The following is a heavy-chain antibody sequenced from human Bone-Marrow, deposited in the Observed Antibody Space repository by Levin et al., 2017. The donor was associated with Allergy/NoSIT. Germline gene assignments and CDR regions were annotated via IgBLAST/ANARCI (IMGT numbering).Heavy chain of an antibody. CDR1: GGTFSSYA. V-gene: IGHV1-69*04. J-gene: IGHJ5*02. D-gene: IGHD3-22*01. CDR2: IIPILGIA. CDR3: ARDLGGTMIVVAPNWFDP. Sequence: SVKVSCKASGGTFSSYAISWVRQAPGQGLEWMGRIIPILGIANYAQKFQGRVTITADKSTSTAYMELSSLRSEDTAVYYCARDLGGTMIVVAPNWFDPWGQGTLVTVSS.